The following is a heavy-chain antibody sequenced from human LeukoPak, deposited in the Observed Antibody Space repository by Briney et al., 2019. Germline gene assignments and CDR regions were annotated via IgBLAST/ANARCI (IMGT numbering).Heavy chain of an antibody. CDR2: VYYSGST. V-gene: IGHV4-59*01. CDR1: GGSISSYY. D-gene: IGHD5-24*01. J-gene: IGHJ6*03. Sequence: PSETLSLTCTVSGGSISSYYWSWIRQPPGKGLEWIGYVYYSGSTYYNPSLKSRDAMSVDTSKNQFSLRLSSVTAADTAVSYCARAGGLVMSTIYPHYYYYYMDVWGKGTTVTVSS. CDR3: ARAGGLVMSTIYPHYYYYYMDV.